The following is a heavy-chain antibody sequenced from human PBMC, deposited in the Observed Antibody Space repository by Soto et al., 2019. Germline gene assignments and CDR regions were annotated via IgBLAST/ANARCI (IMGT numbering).Heavy chain of an antibody. J-gene: IGHJ3*02. CDR3: ARSSIVGANKDSDAFDI. Sequence: EVQLVESGGGLVQPGGSLRLSCAASGFTFSSYDMHWVRQATGKGLEWVSAIGTAGDTYYPGSVKGRFTISRENTKNSLYLQMNSLRAEDTAVYYCARSSIVGANKDSDAFDIWGQGTMVTVSS. CDR2: IGTAGDT. V-gene: IGHV3-13*01. D-gene: IGHD1-26*01. CDR1: GFTFSSYD.